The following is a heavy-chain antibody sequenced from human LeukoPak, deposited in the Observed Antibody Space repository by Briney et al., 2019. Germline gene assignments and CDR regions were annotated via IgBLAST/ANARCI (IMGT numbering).Heavy chain of an antibody. CDR3: ARALKGLRRRIGGTTTFEYYYYMDV. V-gene: IGHV4-34*01. D-gene: IGHD1-26*01. Sequence: SETLSLTCAVYGGSFSGYYWSWIRQPPGKGLEWIGEINHSGSTNYNPSLKSRVTISVDTSKNQFSLKLSSVTAADTAVYYCARALKGLRRRIGGTTTFEYYYYMDVRGKGTTVTISS. J-gene: IGHJ6*03. CDR2: INHSGST. CDR1: GGSFSGYY.